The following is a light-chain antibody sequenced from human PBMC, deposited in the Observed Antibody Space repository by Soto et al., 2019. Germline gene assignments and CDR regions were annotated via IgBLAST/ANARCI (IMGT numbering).Light chain of an antibody. CDR1: QSISSY. Sequence: DIQMTQSPSSLSASVGDRVTITCRASQSISSYLNLYQQKPGKAPKLLIYAASSLQSGVPSRFSGSVSGTDFTLTISSLQPADFATYYCQQSYSTPRTFGQGTKVEIK. CDR3: QQSYSTPRT. V-gene: IGKV1-39*01. J-gene: IGKJ1*01. CDR2: AAS.